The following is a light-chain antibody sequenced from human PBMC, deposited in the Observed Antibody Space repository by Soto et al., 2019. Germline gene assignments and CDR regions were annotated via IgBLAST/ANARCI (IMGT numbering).Light chain of an antibody. CDR1: QSISSW. CDR2: KAS. V-gene: IGKV1-5*03. Sequence: DIQMTQSPSTLSASVGDRVTITCRASQSISSWLAWYQQKPGKAPKLLIYKASRLHSGVSSRFSGSESGTECTLTISSLQPDDFATYYCQQYSGDSRTFGQGPKVEMK. J-gene: IGKJ1*01. CDR3: QQYSGDSRT.